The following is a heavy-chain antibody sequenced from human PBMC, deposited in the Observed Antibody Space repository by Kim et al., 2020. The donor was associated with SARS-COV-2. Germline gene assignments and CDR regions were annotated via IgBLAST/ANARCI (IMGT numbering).Heavy chain of an antibody. CDR3: ARLAPLASAPGIQLWEDYYYGMDV. CDR1: GYTFTSYA. J-gene: IGHJ6*02. Sequence: ASVKVSCKASGYTFTSYAMNWVRQAPGQGLEWMGWINTNTGNPTYAQGFTGRFVFSLDTSVSTAYLQISSLKAEDTALYYCARLAPLASAPGIQLWEDYYYGMDVWGQGTTVTVSS. V-gene: IGHV7-4-1*02. CDR2: INTNTGNP. D-gene: IGHD5-18*01.